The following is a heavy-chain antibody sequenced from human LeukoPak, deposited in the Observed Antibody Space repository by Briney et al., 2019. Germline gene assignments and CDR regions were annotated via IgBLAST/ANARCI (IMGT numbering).Heavy chain of an antibody. CDR1: GGAPRGYY. Sequence: SETLSLTPAVYGGAPRGYYCSSIRQPPGNGREWSGEIDPSGSTNYNPSLKSRVTISVDTSKNQFSLKLSSAPDADTAVYYCAGGGEYCSSTSCYTIGFDYWGQGTLVTVSS. D-gene: IGHD2-2*02. V-gene: IGHV4-34*01. J-gene: IGHJ4*02. CDR3: AGGGEYCSSTSCYTIGFDY. CDR2: IDPSGST.